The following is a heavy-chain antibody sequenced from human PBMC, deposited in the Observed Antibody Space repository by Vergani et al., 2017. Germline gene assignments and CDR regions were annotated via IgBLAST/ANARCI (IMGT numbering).Heavy chain of an antibody. D-gene: IGHD3-16*01. CDR3: ASGKYYSNSTSHFRGRYFDV. CDR1: GDSIISRSYY. V-gene: IGHV4-39*01. Sequence: QMQLQESGPGLVKASETLSLTCTVSGDSIISRSYYWGWIRQPPGKGLEWIGSIYNSGNGDSSSSLKSLVTISADTSKNQFSLRLTSVTAADTAVYYWASGKYYSNSTSHFRGRYFDVWGRGTLVTVPS. J-gene: IGHJ2*01. CDR2: IYNSGNG.